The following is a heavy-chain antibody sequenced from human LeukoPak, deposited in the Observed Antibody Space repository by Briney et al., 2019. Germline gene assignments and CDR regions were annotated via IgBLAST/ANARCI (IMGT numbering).Heavy chain of an antibody. CDR2: IWFDGSVK. V-gene: IGHV3-33*06. CDR1: GFTFNTHG. D-gene: IGHD3-3*01. CDR3: AKDTAIQYLEPAF. Sequence: GGSLRLSCAASGFTFNTHGMHWVRQAPGKGLEWLAAIWFDGSVKHYSDAVKGRFTISRDNSLNTLYLQMNSLRVEDTAIYYCAKDTAIQYLEPAFWGQGTLVTVSS. J-gene: IGHJ4*02.